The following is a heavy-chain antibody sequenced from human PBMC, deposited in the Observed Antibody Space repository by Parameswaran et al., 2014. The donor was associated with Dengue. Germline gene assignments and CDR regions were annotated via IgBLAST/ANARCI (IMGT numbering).Heavy chain of an antibody. CDR3: AKDPAGPIFGVVVAETLLKYSMDV. J-gene: IGHJ6*02. Sequence: WIRQPPGKGLEWVAAILYDGSIKYYADSVKGRFTISRDNSKNTLYLQMNSLRTDDTAVYYCAKDPAGPIFGVVVAETLLKYSMDVWGQGTTVTVSS. CDR2: ILYDGSIK. D-gene: IGHD3-3*01. V-gene: IGHV3-30*18.